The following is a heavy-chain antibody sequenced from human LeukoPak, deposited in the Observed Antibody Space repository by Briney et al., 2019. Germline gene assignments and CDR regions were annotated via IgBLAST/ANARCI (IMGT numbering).Heavy chain of an antibody. CDR3: ARDVVRGVTPSHYYYYGMDV. CDR2: IYYIGST. J-gene: IGHJ6*04. D-gene: IGHD3-10*01. V-gene: IGHV4-30-4*01. Sequence: PSQTLSLTCTVSGGSLSSGDYYWRWIRQPPGKGLEWIGYIYYIGSTYYNPPLKSRVTISVDTSKNQFSLKLSSVTAADTAVYYCARDVVRGVTPSHYYYYGMDVWGKGTRVTVSS. CDR1: GGSLSSGDYY.